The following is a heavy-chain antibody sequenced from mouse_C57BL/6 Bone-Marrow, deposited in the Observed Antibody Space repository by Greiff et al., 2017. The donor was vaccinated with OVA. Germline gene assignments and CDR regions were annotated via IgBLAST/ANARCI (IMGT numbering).Heavy chain of an antibody. CDR2: ISGCGGNT. D-gene: IGHD1-1*01. J-gene: IGHJ3*01. V-gene: IGHV5-9*01. CDR3: ARPVYYYGPAWFAY. Sequence: EVQVVESGGGLVKPGGSLKLSCAASGFTFSSYTMSWVRQTPEKRLEWVATISGCGGNTYYPDSVKGRFTISRDKAKDTLYLKMSSLRSEDTALYYGARPVYYYGPAWFAYWGQGTLVTVSA. CDR1: GFTFSSYT.